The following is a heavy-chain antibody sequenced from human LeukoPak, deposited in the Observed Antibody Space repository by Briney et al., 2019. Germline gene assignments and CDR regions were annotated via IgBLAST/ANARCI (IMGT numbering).Heavy chain of an antibody. J-gene: IGHJ6*03. CDR1: GFTVSSNY. CDR3: AKGYGSGSPYYMDV. V-gene: IGHV3-53*05. D-gene: IGHD3-10*01. CDR2: IYSGGST. Sequence: GGSLRLSCAASGFTVSSNYMSWVRQAPGKGLEWVSVIYSGGSTYYADSVKGRFTISRDNSKNSLYLQMNSLRAEDTALYYCAKGYGSGSPYYMDVWGKGTTVTVSS.